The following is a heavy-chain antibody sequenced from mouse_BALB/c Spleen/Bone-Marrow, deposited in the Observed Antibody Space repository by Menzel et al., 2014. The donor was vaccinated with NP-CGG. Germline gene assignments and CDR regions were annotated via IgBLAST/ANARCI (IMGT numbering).Heavy chain of an antibody. D-gene: IGHD2-14*01. CDR2: IDPANGNT. CDR1: GFYITDTY. CDR3: ARGTPYAMDY. Sequence: VQLQQSGAELVKPGASVKLSCTASGFYITDTYMHWVRQRPEQGLEWMGRIDPANGNTKYDPNFQAKATITADTSSNTAYLQLSSLTSEDTAVYYCARGTPYAMDYWGQGTSVTVSS. J-gene: IGHJ4*01. V-gene: IGHV14-3*02.